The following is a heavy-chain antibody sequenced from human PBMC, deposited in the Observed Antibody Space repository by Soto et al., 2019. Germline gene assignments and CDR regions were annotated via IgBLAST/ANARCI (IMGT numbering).Heavy chain of an antibody. Sequence: SETLSLTCTVSGGSISSGGYYWSWIRQHPGKGLEWIGYIYYSGSTYYNPSLKSRVTISVDTSKNQFSLKLSSVTAADTAVYYCARDPLYDYGDLSHVFDMWGQGTMVTVSS. J-gene: IGHJ3*02. CDR1: GGSISSGGYY. V-gene: IGHV4-31*03. CDR2: IYYSGST. CDR3: ARDPLYDYGDLSHVFDM. D-gene: IGHD4-17*01.